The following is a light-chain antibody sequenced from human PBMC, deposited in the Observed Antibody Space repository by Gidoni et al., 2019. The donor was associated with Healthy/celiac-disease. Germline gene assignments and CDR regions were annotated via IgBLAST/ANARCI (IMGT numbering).Light chain of an antibody. CDR3: QQYKSYPYT. J-gene: IGKJ2*01. Sequence: DIQMTQSPSTLSASVGDRVTITCRASPSISSWLAWYQQKPGKAPKLLIYDASSLESGVPSRFSGSGSGTEFTLTISSLQPDDFATYYCQQYKSYPYTFGQGTKLEIK. CDR1: PSISSW. CDR2: DAS. V-gene: IGKV1-5*01.